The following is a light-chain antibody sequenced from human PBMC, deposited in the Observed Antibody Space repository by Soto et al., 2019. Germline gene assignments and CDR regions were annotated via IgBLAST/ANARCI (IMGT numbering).Light chain of an antibody. CDR1: QSLTNKY. V-gene: IGKV3D-20*02. J-gene: IGKJ4*01. CDR2: GAS. CDR3: QHHSNWLRT. Sequence: TLTFRASQSLTNKYLAWYRQKPGQAPRLLIYGASSRATGIPGRFSGSGSGTDVTLTISSLEPEDFAVYYCQHHSNWLRTFGGGTKVDIK.